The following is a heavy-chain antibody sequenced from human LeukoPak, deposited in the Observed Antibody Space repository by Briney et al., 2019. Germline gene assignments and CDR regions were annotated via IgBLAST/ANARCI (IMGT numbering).Heavy chain of an antibody. J-gene: IGHJ4*02. D-gene: IGHD6-19*01. Sequence: TGGSLRLSCAASGFTFTNYDMHWVRQVTGKGLEWVSAIGIAGDTYYPGSVRGRFTISRENAKNSLYLQMNSLRDGDTAVYYCVRGGSGWYYFDYWGQGTLVTVS. CDR3: VRGGSGWYYFDY. V-gene: IGHV3-13*04. CDR2: IGIAGDT. CDR1: GFTFTNYD.